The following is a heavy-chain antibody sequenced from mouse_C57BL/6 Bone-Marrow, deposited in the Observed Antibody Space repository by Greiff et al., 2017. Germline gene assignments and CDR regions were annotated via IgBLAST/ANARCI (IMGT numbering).Heavy chain of an antibody. V-gene: IGHV3-6*01. CDR1: GYSITSGYY. CDR3: ARGYYGDY. CDR2: ISYDGSN. J-gene: IGHJ2*01. Sequence: VQLQQSGPGLVKPSQSLSLTCSVTGYSITSGYYWNWIRQFPGNKLEWMGYISYDGSNNYNPSLKNRISITRDTPKNQFFLKLNSVTTEDTATYYCARGYYGDYWGQGTTLTVSS.